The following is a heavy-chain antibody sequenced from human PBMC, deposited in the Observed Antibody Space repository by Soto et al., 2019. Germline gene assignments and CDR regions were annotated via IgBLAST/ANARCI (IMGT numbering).Heavy chain of an antibody. Sequence: QVQLQESGPGLVKPSETLSLTCTVSGDSMTKYYWSWIRQPAGKGLEWIGRIYTSGSTNYNPSLKSRVTMSIDTSNNHVSLKLNSVTAADTAVYYCARTVGAAYYFDFWGQGALVTVSS. CDR3: ARTVGAAYYFDF. V-gene: IGHV4-4*07. CDR1: GDSMTKYY. CDR2: IYTSGST. D-gene: IGHD1-26*01. J-gene: IGHJ4*02.